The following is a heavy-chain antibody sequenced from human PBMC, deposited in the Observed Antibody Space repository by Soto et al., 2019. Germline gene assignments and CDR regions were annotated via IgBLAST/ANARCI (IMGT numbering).Heavy chain of an antibody. D-gene: IGHD2-21*02. V-gene: IGHV3-9*01. J-gene: IGHJ3*02. CDR1: GFTFDDYA. CDR2: ISWNSGSI. Sequence: DVQLVESGGGLVQPGRSLRLSCAASGFTFDDYAMHWVRQAPGKGLEWVSGISWNSGSIGYADSVKGRFTISRDNAKNSLYLQMNSLRAEDTALYYCAKGVATYCGGDCYANAFDIWGQGTMVTVSS. CDR3: AKGVATYCGGDCYANAFDI.